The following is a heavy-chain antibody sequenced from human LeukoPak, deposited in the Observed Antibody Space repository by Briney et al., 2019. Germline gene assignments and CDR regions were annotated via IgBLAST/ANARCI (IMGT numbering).Heavy chain of an antibody. V-gene: IGHV3-21*01. CDR2: ISSSSSYI. CDR1: GFTFSSYS. D-gene: IGHD6-13*01. J-gene: IGHJ4*02. Sequence: GGSLRLSCAASGFTFSSYSMNWVRQAPGRGLEWVSSISSSSSYIYYADSVKGRFTIPRDNAKNSLYLQMNSLRAEDTAVYYCARAAFSSSWYLDYWGQGTLVTVSS. CDR3: ARAAFSSSWYLDY.